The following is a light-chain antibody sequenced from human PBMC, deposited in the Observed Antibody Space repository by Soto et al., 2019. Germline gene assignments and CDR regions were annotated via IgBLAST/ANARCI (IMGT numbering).Light chain of an antibody. CDR3: QQRSTWIT. J-gene: IGKJ5*01. Sequence: EIVLTQSPGTLCLSPAARATLSCRASQSVSTYLAWYQQQPGQAPRLLIYDASNRATGIPARLSGGGSGTDFTITIRSLEPEDFAVYYCQQRSTWITFGQGTRLEIK. CDR2: DAS. V-gene: IGKV3-11*01. CDR1: QSVSTY.